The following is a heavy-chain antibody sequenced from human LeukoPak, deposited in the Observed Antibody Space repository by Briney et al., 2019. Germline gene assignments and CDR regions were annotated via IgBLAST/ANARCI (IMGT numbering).Heavy chain of an antibody. Sequence: PGGSLRLSCAASGFTFSSYWMSWVRRAPGKGLEWVANIKQDGSEKYYVDSVKGRFTISRDNAKNSLYLQMNSLRAEDTAVYYCARGPGIAAAGTWDYFDYWGQGTLVTVSS. D-gene: IGHD6-13*01. CDR3: ARGPGIAAAGTWDYFDY. CDR2: IKQDGSEK. V-gene: IGHV3-7*01. CDR1: GFTFSSYW. J-gene: IGHJ4*02.